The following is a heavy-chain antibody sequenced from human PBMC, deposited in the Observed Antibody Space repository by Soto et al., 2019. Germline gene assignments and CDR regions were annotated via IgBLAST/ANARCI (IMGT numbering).Heavy chain of an antibody. CDR2: IYYSGST. CDR1: GGSISSGGYY. V-gene: IGHV4-31*03. J-gene: IGHJ6*02. CDR3: ARAGESSWSLYYYYGMDV. Sequence: LSLTCTVSGGSISSGGYYWSWIRQHPGKGLEWIGYIYYSGSTYYNPSLKSRVTISVDTSKNQFSLKLSSVTAADTAVYYCARAGESSWSLYYYYGMDVWGQGTTVTVSS. D-gene: IGHD6-13*01.